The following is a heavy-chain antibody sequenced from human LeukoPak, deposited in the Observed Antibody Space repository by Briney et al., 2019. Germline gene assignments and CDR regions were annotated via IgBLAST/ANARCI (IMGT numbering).Heavy chain of an antibody. J-gene: IGHJ4*02. CDR3: ARRSEFDNTHYHYFDY. Sequence: SETLSPTCTVSGGSIDSRSYYWDRIRQTPGKGLEWIGTIYHSGSTEYNPSLKSRVAIFVDTSKNQFSLILHSVAAADTAVYYCARRSEFDNTHYHYFDYWGQGALVTVSS. CDR1: GGSIDSRSYY. V-gene: IGHV4-39*01. CDR2: IYHSGST. D-gene: IGHD2-15*01.